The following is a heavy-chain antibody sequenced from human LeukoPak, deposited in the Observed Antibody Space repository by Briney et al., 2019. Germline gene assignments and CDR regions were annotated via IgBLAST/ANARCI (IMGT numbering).Heavy chain of an antibody. CDR2: ISSSGSTI. CDR3: ARDLGEDYYFDY. Sequence: GGSLRLSCAASGFTFSSYEMNWVRQAPRKGLEWVSYISSSGSTIYYADSVKGRFTISRDNAKNSLYLQMNSLSAEDTAVYYCARDLGEDYYFDYWGQGTLVTVSS. J-gene: IGHJ4*02. CDR1: GFTFSSYE. D-gene: IGHD3-16*01. V-gene: IGHV3-48*03.